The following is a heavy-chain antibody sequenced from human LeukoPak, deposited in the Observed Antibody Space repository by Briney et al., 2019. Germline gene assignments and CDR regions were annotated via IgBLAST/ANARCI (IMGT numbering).Heavy chain of an antibody. CDR3: MWISTRGY. CDR2: IYSGGGT. Sequence: PGGSLRLSCAASGFIVSANSVTWVRQAPGKGLEWVSVIYSGGGTYYADSVKGRFTISRDNSKNTVYLQVNSLRPEDTAVYYCMWISTRGYWGQGTLVSVSS. J-gene: IGHJ4*02. V-gene: IGHV3-53*01. D-gene: IGHD5-12*01. CDR1: GFIVSANS.